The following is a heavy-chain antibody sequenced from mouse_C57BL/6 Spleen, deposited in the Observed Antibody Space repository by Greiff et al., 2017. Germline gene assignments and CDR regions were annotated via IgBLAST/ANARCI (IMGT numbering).Heavy chain of an antibody. J-gene: IGHJ3*01. CDR2: ISYDGSN. V-gene: IGHV3-6*01. Sequence: EVKLQESGPGLVKPSQSLSLTCSVTGYSITSGYYWNWIRQFPGNKLEWMGYISYDGSNNYNPSLKNRISITRDTSKNQFFLKLNSVTTEDTATYYCARGIYYDYDEAWFAYWGQGTLVTVSA. CDR1: GYSITSGYY. CDR3: ARGIYYDYDEAWFAY. D-gene: IGHD2-4*01.